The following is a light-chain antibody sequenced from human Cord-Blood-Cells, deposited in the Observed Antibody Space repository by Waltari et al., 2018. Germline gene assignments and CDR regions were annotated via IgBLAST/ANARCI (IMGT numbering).Light chain of an antibody. CDR3: QQYNNWPYT. V-gene: IGKV3-15*01. CDR1: QSVSGN. J-gene: IGKJ2*01. Sequence: EIVMTQSPATLSVSPGARATISCRASQSVSGNLSWYQQKPGQAPRLLIYGASTRATGIPARFSGSGSGTEFTLTISSLQSEDFAVYYCQQYNNWPYTFGQGTKLEIK. CDR2: GAS.